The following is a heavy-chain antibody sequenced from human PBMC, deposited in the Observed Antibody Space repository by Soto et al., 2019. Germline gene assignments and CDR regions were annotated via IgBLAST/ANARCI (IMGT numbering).Heavy chain of an antibody. Sequence: TLSLTCTVSGGSISSGGYYWSWIRQHPGKGLEWIGYIYYSGSTYYNPSLKSRVTISVDTSKNQFSLKLSSVTAADTAVYYCARVTEDYYDSSGYYYAGAFDYWGQGTLVTV. V-gene: IGHV4-31*03. CDR3: ARVTEDYYDSSGYYYAGAFDY. D-gene: IGHD3-22*01. J-gene: IGHJ4*02. CDR1: GGSISSGGYY. CDR2: IYYSGST.